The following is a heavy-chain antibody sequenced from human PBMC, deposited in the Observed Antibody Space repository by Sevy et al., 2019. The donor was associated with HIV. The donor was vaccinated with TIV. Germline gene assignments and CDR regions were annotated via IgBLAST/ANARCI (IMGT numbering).Heavy chain of an antibody. V-gene: IGHV3-48*02. D-gene: IGHD3-22*01. CDR2: ISRTPATT. CDR3: ACETDKYDSRDAIGFDP. Sequence: GGSLRLSCKTSGFTFSTYAMHWVRQAPGKGLEWVASISRTPATTYYADSVRDRFTISRDNTKNALYLEMNSLRDEDRAVDYGACETDKYDSRDAIGFDPWGQGILVTVSS. J-gene: IGHJ5*02. CDR1: GFTFSTYA.